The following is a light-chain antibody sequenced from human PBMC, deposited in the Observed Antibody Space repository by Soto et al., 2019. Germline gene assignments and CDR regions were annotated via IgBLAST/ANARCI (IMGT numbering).Light chain of an antibody. CDR1: QSVSTN. V-gene: IGKV3-15*01. CDR2: GAS. CDR3: HQYGTLPMYI. J-gene: IGKJ2*01. Sequence: EIVVTHSPAILSLAPGERATLSCRASQSVSTNLAWYQHKPGQAPRLLIYGASTRATGIPARFSGSGSGTEFTLTIISVPSEDFAVYYCHQYGTLPMYIFGHGNKMEIK.